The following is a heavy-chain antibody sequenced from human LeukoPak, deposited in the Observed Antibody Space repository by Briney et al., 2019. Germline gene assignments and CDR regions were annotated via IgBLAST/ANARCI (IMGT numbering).Heavy chain of an antibody. J-gene: IGHJ4*02. V-gene: IGHV3-30*02. CDR2: IRYDGSNK. CDR1: GFTFSSYG. Sequence: GGSLRLSCAASGFTFSSYGMHWVRQAPGKGLEWVAFIRYDGSNKYYADSVKGRFTISRDNSKNTLYLQMNSLRAEDTAVYYCAKGPLSGSSGYYYADYWGQGTLVTVSS. D-gene: IGHD3-22*01. CDR3: AKGPLSGSSGYYYADY.